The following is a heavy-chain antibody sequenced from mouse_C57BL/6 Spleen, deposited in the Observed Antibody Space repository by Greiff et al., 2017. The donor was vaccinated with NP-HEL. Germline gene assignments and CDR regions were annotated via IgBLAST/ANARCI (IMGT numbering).Heavy chain of an antibody. CDR1: GYSFSGYY. V-gene: IGHV1-42*01. CDR2: INPSTGGT. Sequence: VQLQQSGPELVKPGASVKISCKASGYSFSGYYMNWVKQSPEKSLEWIGEINPSTGGTTYNQKFKAKATLTVDKSSSTAYMQLKSLTSEDSAVYYCARKSYLVVAFDYWGQGTTLTVSS. D-gene: IGHD1-1*01. CDR3: ARKSYLVVAFDY. J-gene: IGHJ2*01.